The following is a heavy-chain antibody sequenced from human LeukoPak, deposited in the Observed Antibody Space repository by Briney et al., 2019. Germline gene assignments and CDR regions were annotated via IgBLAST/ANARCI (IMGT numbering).Heavy chain of an antibody. Sequence: ASVKVSCKASGYTFTSYYMHWVRHAPGQGREWMGIINPSGGSTSYAQKFQGRVTMTRDTSTSTVYMELSSLRSEDTAVYYCARDFLQQQLVRHWFDPWGQGTLVTVSS. D-gene: IGHD6-13*01. CDR3: ARDFLQQQLVRHWFDP. V-gene: IGHV1-46*01. CDR2: INPSGGST. CDR1: GYTFTSYY. J-gene: IGHJ5*02.